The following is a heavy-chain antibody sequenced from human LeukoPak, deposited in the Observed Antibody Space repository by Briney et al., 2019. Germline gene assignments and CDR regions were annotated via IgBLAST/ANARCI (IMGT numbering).Heavy chain of an antibody. V-gene: IGHV4-39*07. CDR1: GGSISSSSDY. D-gene: IGHD5-18*01. CDR3: ATPRGYSYDQGY. J-gene: IGHJ4*02. Sequence: PSETLSLTCTVSGGSISSSSDYWGWIRQPPGKALAWIGSIYYSGSTYYNPSLKSRVTISVDTSKNQFSLKLSSVTAADTAVYYCATPRGYSYDQGYWGQGTLVTVSS. CDR2: IYYSGST.